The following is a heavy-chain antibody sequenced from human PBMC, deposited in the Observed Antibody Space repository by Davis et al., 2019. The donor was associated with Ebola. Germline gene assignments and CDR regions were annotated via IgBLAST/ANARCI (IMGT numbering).Heavy chain of an antibody. Sequence: ASAKVSCKSSGYTFTSYGLVWVRQAPGLGLEWMGWISGFNTNTNFAQKFQGRATVSKDTSTNTAYMDLRSLTSDDTAIYYCARAPNYDVLTGTSSYYFDYWGQGTLVTVSS. J-gene: IGHJ4*02. CDR2: ISGFNTNT. CDR1: GYTFTSYG. CDR3: ARAPNYDVLTGTSSYYFDY. D-gene: IGHD3-9*01. V-gene: IGHV1-18*04.